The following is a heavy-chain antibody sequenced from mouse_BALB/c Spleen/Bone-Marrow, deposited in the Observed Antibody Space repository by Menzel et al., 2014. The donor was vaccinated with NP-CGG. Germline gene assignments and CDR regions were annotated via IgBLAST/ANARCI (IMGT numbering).Heavy chain of an antibody. Sequence: VQLKESGGGLVQPGGSLRLSCATSGFTFTDYYMSWVRQPPGKALEWLGFIRNKANGYTTEYSASVKGRFTISRDNSQCILYLQMNTLRAEDSATYYCARDDYYAMDYWGQGTSVTVSS. CDR3: ARDDYYAMDY. CDR1: GFTFTDYY. CDR2: IRNKANGYTT. J-gene: IGHJ4*01. V-gene: IGHV7-3*02.